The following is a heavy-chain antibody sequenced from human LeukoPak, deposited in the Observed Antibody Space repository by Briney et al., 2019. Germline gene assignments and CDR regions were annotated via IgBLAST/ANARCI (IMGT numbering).Heavy chain of an antibody. D-gene: IGHD3-16*01. Sequence: LGESLKISCKASGYSFTNYWIGWVRQMPGKGLEWMGIIYPGDSDTRYSPSFQGQVTISADKSISTAYLQWSGLKASDTAMYYCARPAPTFMDAFDMWGQGTMVTVSS. CDR2: IYPGDSDT. CDR3: ARPAPTFMDAFDM. J-gene: IGHJ3*02. CDR1: GYSFTNYW. V-gene: IGHV5-51*01.